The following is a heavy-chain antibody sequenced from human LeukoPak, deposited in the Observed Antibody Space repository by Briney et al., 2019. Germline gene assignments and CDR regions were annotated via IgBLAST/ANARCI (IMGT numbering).Heavy chain of an antibody. V-gene: IGHV5-10-1*01. J-gene: IGHJ3*02. CDR2: IDPSDSYT. CDR3: ARQARQWLPKRGVWYSASDI. CDR1: GYSFTSYW. Sequence: GESLKISCKGSGYSFTSYWISWVRQMPGKGLEWMGRIDPSDSYTNYSPSFQGHVTISADKSISTAYLQWSSLKASDTAMYYCARQARQWLPKRGVWYSASDIWGQGTMVTVSS. D-gene: IGHD6-19*01.